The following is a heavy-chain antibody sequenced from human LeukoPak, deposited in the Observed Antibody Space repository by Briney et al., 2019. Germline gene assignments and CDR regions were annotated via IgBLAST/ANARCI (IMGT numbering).Heavy chain of an antibody. J-gene: IGHJ4*02. D-gene: IGHD3-16*01. V-gene: IGHV3-23*01. CDR1: GFTFRNYV. CDR3: AKGPSVLNYADS. CDR2: ISGRGGST. Sequence: PGGSLRLSCAASGFTFRNYVIHWVRQAPGKGLEWVSVISGRGGSTYYADSVKGRFTISRDNSKNTLYLQMNSLRADDTAVYYCAKGPSVLNYADSWGQGTLVTVSS.